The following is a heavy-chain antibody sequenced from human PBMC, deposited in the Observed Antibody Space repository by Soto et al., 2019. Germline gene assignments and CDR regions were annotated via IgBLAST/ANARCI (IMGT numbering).Heavy chain of an antibody. CDR1: GFTFSSYA. Sequence: PGGSLRLSCAASGFTFSSYAMHWVRQAPGKGLEWVAVISYDGSNKYYADSVKGRFTISRDNSKNTLYLQMNSLRAEDTAVYYCARVLSGSGWYGSYYYGMDVWGQGTTVTVSS. D-gene: IGHD6-19*01. J-gene: IGHJ6*02. CDR3: ARVLSGSGWYGSYYYGMDV. V-gene: IGHV3-30-3*01. CDR2: ISYDGSNK.